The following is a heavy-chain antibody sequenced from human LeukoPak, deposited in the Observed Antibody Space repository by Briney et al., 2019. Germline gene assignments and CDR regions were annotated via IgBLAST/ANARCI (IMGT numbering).Heavy chain of an antibody. D-gene: IGHD6-6*01. V-gene: IGHV3-11*06. CDR2: ISSSSYT. Sequence: GGSLRLSCAASGFTFSDYYMSWIRQAPGKGLEWVSYISSSSYTNYADSVKGRFTISRDNAKNSLYLQMNSLRAEDTAVYYCARESIAARPSGVYYYYGMDVWGQGTTVTVSS. CDR3: ARESIAARPSGVYYYYGMDV. J-gene: IGHJ6*02. CDR1: GFTFSDYY.